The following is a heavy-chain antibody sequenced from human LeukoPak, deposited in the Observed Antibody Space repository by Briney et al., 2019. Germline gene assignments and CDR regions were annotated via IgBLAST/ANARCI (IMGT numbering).Heavy chain of an antibody. CDR3: AKREGGSGSYRLYYFDY. Sequence: GGSLRLFCAASGFTFSSYSMNWVRQAPGKGLESVSTISVSGGSAYYADSVKGRFTISRDNSKNTLYLQMDSLRAEDTAVYYCAKREGGSGSYRLYYFDYWGQGTLVTVSA. CDR2: ISVSGGSA. J-gene: IGHJ4*02. V-gene: IGHV3-23*01. D-gene: IGHD3-10*01. CDR1: GFTFSSYS.